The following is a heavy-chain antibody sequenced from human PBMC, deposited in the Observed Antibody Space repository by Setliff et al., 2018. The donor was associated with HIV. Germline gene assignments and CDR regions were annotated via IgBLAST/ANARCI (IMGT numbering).Heavy chain of an antibody. Sequence: SETLSLTCTVSGGSISSNSYYWGWIRQPPGKGLEWIGKIYYSGSTYYNPSLKSRVTISADTSKNQFSLQLSSVTAADTAVYYCASGFSAFYHDTSGYDYYYWGQGTLVTVSS. V-gene: IGHV4-39*01. D-gene: IGHD3-22*01. J-gene: IGHJ4*02. CDR1: GGSISSNSYY. CDR3: ASGFSAFYHDTSGYDYYY. CDR2: IYYSGST.